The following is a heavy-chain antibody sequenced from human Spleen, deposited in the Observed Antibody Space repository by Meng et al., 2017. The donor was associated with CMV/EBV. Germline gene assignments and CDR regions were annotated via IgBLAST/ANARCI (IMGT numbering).Heavy chain of an antibody. J-gene: IGHJ4*02. D-gene: IGHD2-2*01. CDR3: ARDKVARGYCSSTACPRIFTY. V-gene: IGHV1-18*01. CDR2: ISVHNGNT. Sequence: YGISWVRQAPGQGLEWMGWISVHNGNTNYAQKLQGRVSMTTDTSTNTAYMELRSLRSDDTAVYYCARDKVARGYCSSTACPRIFTYWGQGTLVTVSS. CDR1: YG.